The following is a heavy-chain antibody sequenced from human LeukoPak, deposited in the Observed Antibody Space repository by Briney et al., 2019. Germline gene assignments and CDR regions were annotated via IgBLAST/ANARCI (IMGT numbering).Heavy chain of an antibody. J-gene: IGHJ4*02. D-gene: IGHD1-26*01. CDR3: AKDKSGSYPWHFDY. Sequence: GGSLRLSCAASGFTFDDYAMHWVRQAPGKGLEWVSGISWNSGSIGYADSVKGRFTISRDNAKNSLYLQMNSLRAEDTALYYCAKDKSGSYPWHFDYWGQGTLVTVSS. CDR1: GFTFDDYA. CDR2: ISWNSGSI. V-gene: IGHV3-9*01.